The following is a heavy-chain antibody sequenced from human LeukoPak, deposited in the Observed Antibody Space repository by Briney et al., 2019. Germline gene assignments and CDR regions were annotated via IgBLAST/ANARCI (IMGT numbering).Heavy chain of an antibody. CDR3: ARASGGNYYDSSGYYSPLEY. CDR1: GGTFSSYA. Sequence: RASVTVSCKASGGTFSSYAISWVRQAPGQGLEWMGRIIPILGIANYAQKFQGRVTITADKSTSTAYMELSSLRSEDTAVYYCARASGGNYYDSSGYYSPLEYWGQGTLVTVSS. CDR2: IIPILGIA. D-gene: IGHD3-22*01. J-gene: IGHJ4*02. V-gene: IGHV1-69*04.